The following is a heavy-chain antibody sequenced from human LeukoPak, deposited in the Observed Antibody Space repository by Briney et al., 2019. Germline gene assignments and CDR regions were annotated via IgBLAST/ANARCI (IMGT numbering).Heavy chain of an antibody. D-gene: IGHD3-3*01. CDR2: IYYSGST. CDR1: GGSISSYY. J-gene: IGHJ5*02. Sequence: PSETLSLTCTVSGGSISSYYWSWIRQPPGKGLEWIGYIYYSGSTNYNPSLKSRVTISVDTSKNQFSLKLSSVTAADTAVYYCARDLLTTIFGVVNTNWFDPWGQGTLVTVSS. CDR3: ARDLLTTIFGVVNTNWFDP. V-gene: IGHV4-59*01.